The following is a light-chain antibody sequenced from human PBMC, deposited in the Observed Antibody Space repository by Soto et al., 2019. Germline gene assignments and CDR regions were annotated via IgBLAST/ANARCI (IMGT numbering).Light chain of an antibody. CDR3: SSYTSSSTVV. CDR2: EVS. CDR1: SSDVGGYNY. V-gene: IGLV2-14*01. J-gene: IGLJ2*01. Sequence: QSVLTQPASVSGSPGQSITISCTGTSSDVGGYNYVSWYQQHPGKAPKLMICEVSKRPSGVSNRFSGPKSGNTASLTISGLQAEDEADYYCSSYTSSSTVVFGGGTKLTVL.